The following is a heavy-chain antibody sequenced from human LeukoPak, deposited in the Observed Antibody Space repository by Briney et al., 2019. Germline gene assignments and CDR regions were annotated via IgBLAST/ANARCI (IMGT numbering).Heavy chain of an antibody. CDR1: GDSVSSNSAA. V-gene: IGHV6-1*01. J-gene: IGHJ5*02. D-gene: IGHD2-2*01. Sequence: SQTLSLTCAISGDSVSSNSAAWNWIRQSPSRGLEWLGRTYYRSKWYNDYAVSVKSRITINPDTSKNQFPLQLNSVTPEDTAVHYCAREPHRDIVVVPAAYNWFDPWGQGTLVTVSS. CDR2: TYYRSKWYN. CDR3: AREPHRDIVVVPAAYNWFDP.